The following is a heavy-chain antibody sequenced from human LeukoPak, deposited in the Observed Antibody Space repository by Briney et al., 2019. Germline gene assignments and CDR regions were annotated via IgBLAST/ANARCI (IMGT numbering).Heavy chain of an antibody. CDR3: ARKLRYFDWLLRGYYYYMDV. J-gene: IGHJ6*03. Sequence: SVKVSCKASGFTFTSSAMQWVRQARGQRLEWIGWIVVGSGNTNYAQKFQGRVTMTRNTSISTAYMELSSLRSEDTAVYYCARKLRYFDWLLRGYYYYMDVWGKGTTVTISS. CDR2: IVVGSGNT. D-gene: IGHD3-9*01. V-gene: IGHV1-58*02. CDR1: GFTFTSSA.